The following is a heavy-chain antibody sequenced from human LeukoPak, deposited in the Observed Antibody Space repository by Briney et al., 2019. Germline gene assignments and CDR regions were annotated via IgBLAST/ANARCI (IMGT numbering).Heavy chain of an antibody. Sequence: GGSLRLSCAASGFTFSNAWMSWVRQAPGKGLEWVGRIKSKTDGGTTDYAAPVKGRFTISRDDSKNTLYLQMNSLRAEDTAVYYCATDMVTGYYYYYMDVWGKGTTVTVSS. CDR1: GFTFSNAW. D-gene: IGHD4-23*01. J-gene: IGHJ6*03. CDR2: IKSKTDGGTT. V-gene: IGHV3-15*01. CDR3: ATDMVTGYYYYYMDV.